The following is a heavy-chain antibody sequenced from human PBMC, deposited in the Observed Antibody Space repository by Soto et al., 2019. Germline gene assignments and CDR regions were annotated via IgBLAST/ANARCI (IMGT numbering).Heavy chain of an antibody. CDR1: GPSIGNYN. Sequence: EEFLSLSCSDSGPSIGNYNTGWVRQAPGKGLEWVAHITDGLTKHYAHFLQGRFIIPRDTAKDSLYLELTDLRDDDTAVYYWARDTSKGVDIGGLDAWGQGTLVTVSS. CDR2: ITDGLTK. V-gene: IGHV3-48*02. CDR3: ARDTSKGVDIGGLDA. D-gene: IGHD2-15*01. J-gene: IGHJ5*02.